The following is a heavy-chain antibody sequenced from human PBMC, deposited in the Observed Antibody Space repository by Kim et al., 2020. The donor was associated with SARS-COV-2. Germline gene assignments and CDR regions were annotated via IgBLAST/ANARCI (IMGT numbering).Heavy chain of an antibody. J-gene: IGHJ4*02. Sequence: GGSLRLSCAVSGFPFSDTWMSWVRQAPGKGLEWVGRIKSKTVGGTTDYAVPVKGRFTISRDDSENMLYQQMNTLKTEDTAVYYCTSDRGVPADCWGQGTLVTVSS. CDR3: TSDRGVPADC. CDR1: GFPFSDTW. CDR2: IKSKTVGGTT. V-gene: IGHV3-15*01.